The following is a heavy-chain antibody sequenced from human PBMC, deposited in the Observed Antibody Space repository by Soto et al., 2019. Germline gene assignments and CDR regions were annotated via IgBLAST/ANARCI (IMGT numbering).Heavy chain of an antibody. Sequence: GASVKVSCKASGGTFSSYAISWVRQAPGQGLEWMGGIIPIFGTANYAQKFQGRVTITADESMSTAYMELSSLRSEDTAVYYCARVNRDYYDSSGYSRPFDYWGQGTLVTVSS. D-gene: IGHD3-22*01. CDR3: ARVNRDYYDSSGYSRPFDY. CDR2: IIPIFGTA. J-gene: IGHJ4*02. V-gene: IGHV1-69*13. CDR1: GGTFSSYA.